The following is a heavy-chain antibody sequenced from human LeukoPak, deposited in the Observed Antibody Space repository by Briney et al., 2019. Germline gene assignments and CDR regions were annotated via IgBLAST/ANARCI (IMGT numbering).Heavy chain of an antibody. D-gene: IGHD3-22*01. CDR1: GFIISNYA. CDR2: ISGNGGST. CDR3: ARDQYYDSSGSDAFDI. V-gene: IGHV3-64*04. Sequence: PGGSLRLSCSASGFIISNYAMHWVRQAPGKGLEYVSAISGNGGSTYYADSVKGRFTISRDNSKNTLYLQMNSLRAEDTAVYYCARDQYYDSSGSDAFDIWGQGTMVTVSS. J-gene: IGHJ3*02.